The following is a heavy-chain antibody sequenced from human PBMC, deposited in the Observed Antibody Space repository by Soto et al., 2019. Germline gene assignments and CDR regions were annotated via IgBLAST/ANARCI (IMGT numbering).Heavy chain of an antibody. Sequence: SLRLSCAASGFTFSSYAMSWVRQAPGKGLEWVSAISGSGGSTYYADSVKGRFTISRDNSKNTLYLQMNSLRAEDTAVYYCAKDKWLVIFFFDYWGQGTLVTVSS. V-gene: IGHV3-23*01. CDR2: ISGSGGST. J-gene: IGHJ4*02. CDR1: GFTFSSYA. D-gene: IGHD6-19*01. CDR3: AKDKWLVIFFFDY.